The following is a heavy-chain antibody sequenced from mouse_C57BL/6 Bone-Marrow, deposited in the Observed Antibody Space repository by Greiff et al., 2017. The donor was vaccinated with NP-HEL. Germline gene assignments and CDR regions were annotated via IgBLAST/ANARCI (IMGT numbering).Heavy chain of an antibody. J-gene: IGHJ4*01. CDR2: ISSGGDYI. CDR1: GFTFSSYA. D-gene: IGHD1-1*01. Sequence: EVMLVESGEGLVKPGGSLKLSCAASGFTFSSYAMSWVRQTPEKRLEWVAYISSGGDYIYYADTVKGRFTISRDNARNTLYLQMSSLKSEDTAMYYCTRGGTTVDYYAMDYWGQGTSVTVSS. CDR3: TRGGTTVDYYAMDY. V-gene: IGHV5-9-1*02.